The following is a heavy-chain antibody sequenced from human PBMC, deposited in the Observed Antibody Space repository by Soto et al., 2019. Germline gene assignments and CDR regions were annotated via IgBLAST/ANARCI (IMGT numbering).Heavy chain of an antibody. CDR3: ARDWVVVPAAASNNWFDP. V-gene: IGHV3-48*01. Sequence: PGGSLRLSCAVSGFTFSDYSMNWVRQAPGRGLEWISYISKSSFTIHYADSVEGRFAISRDNAKNSLYLQMNSLRADDTAVYYCARDWVVVPAAASNNWFDPWGQGTLVTVSS. CDR2: ISKSSFTI. CDR1: GFTFSDYS. D-gene: IGHD2-2*01. J-gene: IGHJ5*02.